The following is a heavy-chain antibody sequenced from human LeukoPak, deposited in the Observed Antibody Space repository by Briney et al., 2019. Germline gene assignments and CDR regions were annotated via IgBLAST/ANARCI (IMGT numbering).Heavy chain of an antibody. D-gene: IGHD5-18*01. CDR2: ISAYNGNA. CDR3: ARHGYGPYYFDY. J-gene: IGHJ4*02. Sequence: ASVTVSCKASGYTFTSYGISWVRQAPGQGLEWMGWISAYNGNANYAQKLQGRVTMTTDTSTSTAYMELRSLRSDDTAVYYCARHGYGPYYFDYWGQGTLVTVSS. CDR1: GYTFTSYG. V-gene: IGHV1-18*01.